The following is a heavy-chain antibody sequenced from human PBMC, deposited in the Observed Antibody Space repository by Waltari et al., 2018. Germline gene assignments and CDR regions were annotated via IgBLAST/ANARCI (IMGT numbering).Heavy chain of an antibody. CDR1: GFTFSTCW. V-gene: IGHV3-7*01. D-gene: IGHD2-21*01. CDR2: IKQDGSEK. CDR3: ASAGGDWGAFDI. Sequence: EVQLVESGGGLVQPGGSLRLSCAASGFTFSTCWMSWVRQAPGKGLEWVANIKQDGSEKYYVDSVKGRFTISRDNAKNSLYLQMNSLRAEDTAVYYCASAGGDWGAFDIWGQGTMVTVSS. J-gene: IGHJ3*02.